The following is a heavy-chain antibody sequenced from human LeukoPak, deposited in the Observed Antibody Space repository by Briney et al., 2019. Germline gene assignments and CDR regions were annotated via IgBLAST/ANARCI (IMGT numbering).Heavy chain of an antibody. CDR2: VDTNTGNP. J-gene: IGHJ4*02. CDR1: GYTFTDYA. CDR3: ASCNDSSGYFAY. Sequence: ASVKVSCKPSGYTFTDYAINWVRQAPGQGLEYMGWVDTNTGNPTYAQGFTGRFVFSSDSSVSTAYLQITSLKADDSAIYFCASCNDSSGYFAYWGQGTLVTVSS. D-gene: IGHD3-22*01. V-gene: IGHV7-4-1*02.